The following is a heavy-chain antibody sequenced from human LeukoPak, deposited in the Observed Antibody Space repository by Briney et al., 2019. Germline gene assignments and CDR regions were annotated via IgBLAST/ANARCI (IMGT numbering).Heavy chain of an antibody. D-gene: IGHD3-22*01. Sequence: GGSLRLSCAASGFTVSSYEMNWVRQAPGKGLEWVSYISSSGTTIYYADSGKGRFTISRDNAKNSLYLRMDSLRAEDTAVYECGRNFFFYTRGYYGVFDSWGPGNPVTVSS. V-gene: IGHV3-48*03. CDR2: ISSSGTTI. CDR3: GRNFFFYTRGYYGVFDS. J-gene: IGHJ4*02. CDR1: GFTVSSYE.